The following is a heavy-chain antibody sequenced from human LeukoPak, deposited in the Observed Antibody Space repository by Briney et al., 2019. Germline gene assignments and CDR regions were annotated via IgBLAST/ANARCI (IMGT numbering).Heavy chain of an antibody. CDR1: GFSLSTYG. V-gene: IGHV3-23*01. J-gene: IGHJ4*02. Sequence: PGGSLRLSCAASGFSLSTYGVSWVRQPPGKGLEWVSGITGTGGSTYYADSVKGRFTVSRDTSKNTLYLRMNSLRAEDTAIYYCAKDHGTAVAGFYYWGQGTLVTVSS. CDR2: ITGTGGST. CDR3: AKDHGTAVAGFYY. D-gene: IGHD6-19*01.